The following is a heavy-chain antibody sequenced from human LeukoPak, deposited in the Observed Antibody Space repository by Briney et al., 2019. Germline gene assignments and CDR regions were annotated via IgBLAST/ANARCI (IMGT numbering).Heavy chain of an antibody. CDR2: IKSKTDGGTT. CDR1: GFTFSSYA. J-gene: IGHJ4*02. D-gene: IGHD2-15*01. V-gene: IGHV3-15*01. CDR3: TTGGGNLNFDY. Sequence: PGGSLRLSCAASGFTFSSYAMHWVRQAPGKGREWGGRIKSKTDGGTTDYAAPVKGRFTISRDDSKNTLYLQMNSLKTEDTAVYYCTTGGGNLNFDYWGQGTLVTVSS.